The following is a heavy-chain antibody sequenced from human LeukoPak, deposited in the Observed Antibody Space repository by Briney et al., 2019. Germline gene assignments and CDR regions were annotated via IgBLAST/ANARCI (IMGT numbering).Heavy chain of an antibody. Sequence: FETLSLTCSVSGGSISSHYWSWIRQPPGKGLEWIGYISYSGRAKYNPSLKSRVTISVDTSKNQFSLKLSSVTAADTAVYYCARGGTTVTPGLLWFDPWGQGTLVTVSS. V-gene: IGHV4-59*11. J-gene: IGHJ5*02. D-gene: IGHD4-17*01. CDR1: GGSISSHY. CDR3: ARGGTTVTPGLLWFDP. CDR2: ISYSGRA.